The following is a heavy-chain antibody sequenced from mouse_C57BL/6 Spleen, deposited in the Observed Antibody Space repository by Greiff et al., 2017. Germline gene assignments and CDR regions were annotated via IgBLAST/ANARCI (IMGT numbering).Heavy chain of an antibody. CDR2: ISDGGSYT. CDR3: ARDRSFAY. CDR1: GFTFSSYA. Sequence: DVMLVESGGGLVKPGGSLKLSCAASGFTFSSYAMSWVRQTPEKRLEWVATISDGGSYTYYPDNVKGRFTISRYNAKNNLYLQMSHLKSEDTAMYYCARDRSFAYWGQGTLVTVSA. J-gene: IGHJ3*01. V-gene: IGHV5-4*01. D-gene: IGHD2-14*01.